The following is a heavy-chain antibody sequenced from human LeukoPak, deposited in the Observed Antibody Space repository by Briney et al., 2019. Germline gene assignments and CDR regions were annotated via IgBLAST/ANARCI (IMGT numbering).Heavy chain of an antibody. Sequence: SETLSLTCTVSGGSISSYYWSWIRQPPGKGLEWIGYIYNSGSTNYNPSHKSRVTISVDTSKNQFSLKLSSVTAADTAVYYCARHGRDGYNYFDYWGQGTLVTVSS. CDR3: ARHGRDGYNYFDY. V-gene: IGHV4-59*08. J-gene: IGHJ4*02. CDR2: IYNSGST. CDR1: GGSISSYY. D-gene: IGHD5-24*01.